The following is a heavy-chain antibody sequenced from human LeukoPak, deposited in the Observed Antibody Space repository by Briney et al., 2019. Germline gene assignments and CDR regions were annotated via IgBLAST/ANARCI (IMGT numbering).Heavy chain of an antibody. CDR2: IIPIFGTP. CDR1: GGTFRSSA. Sequence: SVKVSCKASGGTFRSSAITWVRQPPGQGLEWMGGIIPIFGTPNYAQNFQGRVTITADASTSTAYMELSSLRSEDTAVYYCARGGGYCSGGSCYNWFDPWGQGTLVTVSS. J-gene: IGHJ5*02. V-gene: IGHV1-69*01. D-gene: IGHD2-15*01. CDR3: ARGGGYCSGGSCYNWFDP.